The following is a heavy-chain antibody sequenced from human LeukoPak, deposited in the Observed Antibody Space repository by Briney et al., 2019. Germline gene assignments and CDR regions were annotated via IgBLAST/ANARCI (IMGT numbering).Heavy chain of an antibody. CDR1: GGSFSGYY. J-gene: IGHJ5*02. CDR3: ARGVPGPFHP. CDR2: INHSGST. V-gene: IGHV4-34*01. Sequence: SETLSLTCAVYGGSFSGYYWSWIRQPPGKGLEWIGEINHSGSTNYNPSLKSRVTMSVDTSKNQFSLKLSSVTAADTAVYYCARGVPGPFHPWGQGTLVTVSS.